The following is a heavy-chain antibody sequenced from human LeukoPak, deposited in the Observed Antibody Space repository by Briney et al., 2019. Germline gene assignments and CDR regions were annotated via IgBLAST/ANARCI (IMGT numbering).Heavy chain of an antibody. CDR3: ARTDYYGDPSLYYYYYMDV. J-gene: IGHJ6*03. CDR2: IYYSGST. V-gene: IGHV4-39*07. CDR1: GGSISRSSYY. Sequence: SETLSLTCTVSGGSISRSSYYWGWIRQPPGKGLEWIGSIYYSGSTYYNPSLKSRVTISVDTSKNQFSLKLSSVTAADTAVYYCARTDYYGDPSLYYYYYMDVWGKGTTVTVSS. D-gene: IGHD4-17*01.